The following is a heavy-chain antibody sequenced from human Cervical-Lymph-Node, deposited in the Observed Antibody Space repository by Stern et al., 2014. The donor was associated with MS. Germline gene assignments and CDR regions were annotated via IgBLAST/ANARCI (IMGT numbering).Heavy chain of an antibody. V-gene: IGHV1-24*01. CDR2: FDTEAGET. CDR1: GYTLTELS. D-gene: IGHD3-3*01. Sequence: MQLVESGAEVKKPGASVKVSCKVSGYTLTELSMHWVRQAPGKGLEWMGGFDTEAGETIYAQKFQGRVTMTEDTSTDTAYMELSSLRSEDTAVYYCATDRDDFRSGYSAPTKGYGLDVWGQGTTVTVTS. CDR3: ATDRDDFRSGYSAPTKGYGLDV. J-gene: IGHJ6*02.